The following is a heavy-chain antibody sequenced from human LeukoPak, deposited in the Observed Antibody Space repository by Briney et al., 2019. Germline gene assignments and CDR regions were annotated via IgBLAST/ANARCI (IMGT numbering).Heavy chain of an antibody. J-gene: IGHJ4*02. Sequence: TSSETLSLTCAVYGGSFSGYYWRWIRQPPGKGLEWIGEINHSGSTNYNPSLKSRVSISLDTSKNQFSLKLSTVTAAGTAVYYCARGRRVAAAYDYWGQGTLVTVSS. D-gene: IGHD6-13*01. CDR2: INHSGST. CDR3: ARGRRVAAAYDY. V-gene: IGHV4-34*01. CDR1: GGSFSGYY.